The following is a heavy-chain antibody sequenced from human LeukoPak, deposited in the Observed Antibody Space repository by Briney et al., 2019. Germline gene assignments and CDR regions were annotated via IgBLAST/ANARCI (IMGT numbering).Heavy chain of an antibody. V-gene: IGHV1-18*01. Sequence: GASVKVSCKASGYTFTSYGISWVRQAPGQGLEWMGWISAYNGNTNYAQKLQGRVTMTTDTSTGTAYMELRSLRSDDTAVYYCASANWNYGVVYWGQGTLVTVSS. CDR3: ASANWNYGVVY. D-gene: IGHD1-7*01. CDR2: ISAYNGNT. CDR1: GYTFTSYG. J-gene: IGHJ4*02.